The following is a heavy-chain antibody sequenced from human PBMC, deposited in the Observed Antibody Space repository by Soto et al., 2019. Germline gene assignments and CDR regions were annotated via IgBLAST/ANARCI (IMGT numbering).Heavy chain of an antibody. CDR2: ISYDGSNK. CDR1: GFTFSSYA. CDR3: ARAYEGDYFDY. Sequence: QVQLVESGGGVVQPGRSLRLSCAASGFTFSSYAMHWVRQAPGKGLEWVAVISYDGSNKYYADSVKGRFTISRDNSKNTLYLQMNSRRAEDTAVYYCARAYEGDYFDYWGQGTLVTVSS. V-gene: IGHV3-30-3*01. D-gene: IGHD3-16*01. J-gene: IGHJ4*02.